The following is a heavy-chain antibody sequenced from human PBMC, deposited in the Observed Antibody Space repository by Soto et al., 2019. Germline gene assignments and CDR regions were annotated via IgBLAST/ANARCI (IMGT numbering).Heavy chain of an antibody. Sequence: SETLSLTCTVSGGSISSYYWSWIRQPPGKGLEWIGYIYYSGSTNYNPSLKSRVTISVDTSKNQFSLKLSSVTAADTAVYYCARVGDNWNYVGYFEYWGQGTLVTVSS. CDR3: ARVGDNWNYVGYFEY. J-gene: IGHJ4*02. D-gene: IGHD1-7*01. CDR1: GGSISSYY. V-gene: IGHV4-59*01. CDR2: IYYSGST.